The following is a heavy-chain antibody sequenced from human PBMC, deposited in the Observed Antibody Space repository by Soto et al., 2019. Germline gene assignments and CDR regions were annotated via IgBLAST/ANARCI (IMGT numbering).Heavy chain of an antibody. D-gene: IGHD3-22*01. CDR2: ISGSGGST. V-gene: IGHV3-23*01. CDR1: GFTFSSYA. CDR3: AKDYYDSSGYYYVLYYFDY. J-gene: IGHJ4*02. Sequence: GGSLRLSCAASGFTFSSYAMSWVRQAPGEGLEWVSAISGSGGSTYYADSVKGRFTISRDNSKNTLYLQMNSLRAEDTAVYYCAKDYYDSSGYYYVLYYFDYWGQGTLVTVSS.